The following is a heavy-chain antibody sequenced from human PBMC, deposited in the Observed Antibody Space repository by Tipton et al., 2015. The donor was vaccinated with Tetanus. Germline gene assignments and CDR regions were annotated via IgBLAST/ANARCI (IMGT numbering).Heavy chain of an antibody. Sequence: LRLSCTVSGGSINSYYWSWVRLPPGKGLEWIGNVHYSGSTHYNPSLKSRVIISVDTSKNQFSLKLRSVTAADTAVYYCARDPAWGWLQFHGMDVWGQGTTVTVSS. CDR3: ARDPAWGWLQFHGMDV. CDR1: GGSINSYY. CDR2: VHYSGST. D-gene: IGHD5-24*01. J-gene: IGHJ6*02. V-gene: IGHV4-59*01.